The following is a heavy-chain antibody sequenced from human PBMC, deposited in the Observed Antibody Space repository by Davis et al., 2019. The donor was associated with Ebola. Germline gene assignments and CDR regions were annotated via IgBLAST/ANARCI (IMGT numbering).Heavy chain of an antibody. V-gene: IGHV3-23*01. CDR1: GFTFSSYS. D-gene: IGHD1-1*01. J-gene: IGHJ4*02. Sequence: GESLKISCAASGFTFSSYSMNWVRQAPGKGLEWVSGLSSSGAYIYYADAVKGRFTISRDNSKNTLYLQVNSLRAEDTAAYYCAKLMEARGYFDYWGQGTLVTVSS. CDR2: LSSSGAYI. CDR3: AKLMEARGYFDY.